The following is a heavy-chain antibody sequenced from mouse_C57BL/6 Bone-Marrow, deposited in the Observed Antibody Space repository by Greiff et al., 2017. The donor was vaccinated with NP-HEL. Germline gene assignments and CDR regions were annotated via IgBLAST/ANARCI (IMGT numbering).Heavy chain of an antibody. CDR2: ISNGGGST. Sequence: EVQGVESGGGLVQPGGSLKLSCAASGFTFSDYYMYWVRQTPEKRLEWVAYISNGGGSTYYPDTVKGRFTISRDNAKNTLYLQMSRLKSEDTAMYYCASHIYYGNYDWFAYWGQGTLVTVSA. D-gene: IGHD2-1*01. CDR1: GFTFSDYY. J-gene: IGHJ3*01. V-gene: IGHV5-12*01. CDR3: ASHIYYGNYDWFAY.